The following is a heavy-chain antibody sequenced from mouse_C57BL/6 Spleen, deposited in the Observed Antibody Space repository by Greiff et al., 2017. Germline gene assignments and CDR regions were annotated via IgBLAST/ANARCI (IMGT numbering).Heavy chain of an antibody. D-gene: IGHD1-1*01. Sequence: VQLQQPGTELVKPGASVKLSCTASGYTFTSYWMHWVQQTPGQGLEWIGNINPSNGGTNYNENVKSKATLTVDKSSSTAYRQLSSLTSEDSAVYYCARLCYYVSSYYFDYWGQGTTLTVSS. CDR2: INPSNGGT. J-gene: IGHJ2*01. CDR3: ARLCYYVSSYYFDY. CDR1: GYTFTSYW. V-gene: IGHV1-53*01.